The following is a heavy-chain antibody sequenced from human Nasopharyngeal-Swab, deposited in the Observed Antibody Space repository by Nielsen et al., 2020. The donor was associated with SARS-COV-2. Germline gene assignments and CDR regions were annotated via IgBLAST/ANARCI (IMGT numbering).Heavy chain of an antibody. J-gene: IGHJ4*02. CDR3: ARGGYYDSSGYFYFDS. V-gene: IGHV3-48*04. D-gene: IGHD3-22*01. CDR1: GFTLSSYS. CDR2: ISGTSESI. Sequence: GGSLRLSCAASGFTLSSYSMNWVRLAPGMGLEWVSHISGTSESIHYADSVKGRFTISRDNAQNSVYLQMNSLRAEDTAVYYCARGGYYDSSGYFYFDSWGQGTLVTVSS.